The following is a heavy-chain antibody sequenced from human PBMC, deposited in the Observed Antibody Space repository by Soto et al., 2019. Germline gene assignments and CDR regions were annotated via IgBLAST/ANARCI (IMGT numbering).Heavy chain of an antibody. D-gene: IGHD6-13*01. V-gene: IGHV4-34*01. CDR2: INDSGNT. CDR1: GGSLSAYY. CDR3: ARGGTVAAAGSVRY. J-gene: IGHJ4*02. Sequence: QVQLQQWGAGLLKPSETLSLACGVYGGSLSAYYWSWIRQAPGKGLGWIGEINDSGNTNYNPSLKSRVIMSIDTSKKQFSLMLSSVTAADTALYYCARGGTVAAAGSVRYWGQGTLVTVSS.